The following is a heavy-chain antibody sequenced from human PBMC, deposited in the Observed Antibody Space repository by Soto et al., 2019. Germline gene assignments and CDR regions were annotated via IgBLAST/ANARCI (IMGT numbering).Heavy chain of an antibody. Sequence: SGGSLRLSCAASNFTFSYAWMSWVRQVPGKGLEWVGRIKSTAYGGTTDYAAPVKGRVTISRDDSKNTLYLQMNSLRTEDTARYYCTTDDTSGYYFHYWGQGTLVTVSS. V-gene: IGHV3-15*01. J-gene: IGHJ4*02. CDR1: NFTFSYAW. CDR2: IKSTAYGGTT. D-gene: IGHD3-22*01. CDR3: TTDDTSGYYFHY.